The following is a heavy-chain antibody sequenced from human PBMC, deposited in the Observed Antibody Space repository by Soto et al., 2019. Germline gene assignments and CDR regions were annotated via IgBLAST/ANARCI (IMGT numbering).Heavy chain of an antibody. V-gene: IGHV1-46*01. Sequence: ASVKVSCKASGYTFTSYYMHWVRQAPGQGLEWMGIINPSGGSTSYAQKFQGRVTMTWDTSTSTVYRELSSLRSENTAGYYLAGGPPPANIAAAGTGAFDIWGQGTMVTVSS. D-gene: IGHD6-13*01. CDR1: GYTFTSYY. J-gene: IGHJ3*02. CDR3: AGGPPPANIAAAGTGAFDI. CDR2: INPSGGST.